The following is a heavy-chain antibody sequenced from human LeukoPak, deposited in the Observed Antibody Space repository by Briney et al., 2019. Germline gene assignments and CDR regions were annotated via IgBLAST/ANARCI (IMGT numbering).Heavy chain of an antibody. V-gene: IGHV1-2*06. J-gene: IGHJ4*02. CDR2: INPNSGGT. CDR1: GYTITGYY. Sequence: GASVKVSCKASGYTITGYYMHWVRQAPGQGLEWMGRINPNSGGTNYAQKFQGRVTMTRDTSISTAYMELSRLRSDDTAVYYCAREYGYSSGWYFYWGQGTLVTVSS. CDR3: AREYGYSSGWYFY. D-gene: IGHD6-19*01.